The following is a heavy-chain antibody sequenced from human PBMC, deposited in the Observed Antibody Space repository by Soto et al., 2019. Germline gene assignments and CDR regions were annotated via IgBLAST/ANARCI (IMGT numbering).Heavy chain of an antibody. CDR3: ARESNAYGYDY. CDR2: INPICGST. V-gene: IGHV1-46*01. D-gene: IGHD4-17*01. CDR1: GYTVTSYY. J-gene: IGHJ4*02. Sequence: AAVKVSCKASGYTVTSYYMHWVRQAPGQGLEWMGIINPICGSTSYAQKLQGRFTMTVETSPSTVYMELSSMRSEDTSLYYCARESNAYGYDYWGQETLVTVSS.